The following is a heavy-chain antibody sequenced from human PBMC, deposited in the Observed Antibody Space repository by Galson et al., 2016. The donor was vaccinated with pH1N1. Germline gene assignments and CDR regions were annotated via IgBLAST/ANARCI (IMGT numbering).Heavy chain of an antibody. D-gene: IGHD1-26*01. CDR2: IRSKADSYAT. CDR1: GFTFSGSA. CDR3: TRPNSGSYEEFRFDP. Sequence: SLRLSCAASGFTFSGSAMHWVRQASGKGLEWVGRIRSKADSYATAYAASVEGRFTISRDDSKNTAYLQMNSLKTEDTAVYYCTRPNSGSYEEFRFDPWGQGTLVTVSS. V-gene: IGHV3-73*01. J-gene: IGHJ5*02.